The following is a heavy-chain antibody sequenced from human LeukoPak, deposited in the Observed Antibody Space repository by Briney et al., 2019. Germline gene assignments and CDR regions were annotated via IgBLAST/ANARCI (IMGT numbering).Heavy chain of an antibody. J-gene: IGHJ3*02. Sequence: ASVKVSCKVSGYSLTELSMHWVRQAPGKGPEWMGRFDPGDGETIYAQKFQGRVTMTEGTSTDTAYMELSSLRSEDTAVYYCATPGVGATTDAFDIWGQGTMVTVSS. CDR3: ATPGVGATTDAFDI. D-gene: IGHD1-26*01. CDR1: GYSLTELS. V-gene: IGHV1-24*01. CDR2: FDPGDGET.